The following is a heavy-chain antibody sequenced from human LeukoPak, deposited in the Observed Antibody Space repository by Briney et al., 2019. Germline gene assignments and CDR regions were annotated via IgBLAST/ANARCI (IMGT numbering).Heavy chain of an antibody. CDR2: INPNSGGT. J-gene: IGHJ6*04. Sequence: ASVKVSCKASGYTFTGYYMHWVRQAPGQGLEWMGWINPNSGGTNYAQKFQGWVTMTRDTSISTAYIELSRLRSDDTAVHYCARDSTTGTTGFGMDVWGKGTTVTVSS. D-gene: IGHD1-1*01. CDR3: ARDSTTGTTGFGMDV. V-gene: IGHV1-2*04. CDR1: GYTFTGYY.